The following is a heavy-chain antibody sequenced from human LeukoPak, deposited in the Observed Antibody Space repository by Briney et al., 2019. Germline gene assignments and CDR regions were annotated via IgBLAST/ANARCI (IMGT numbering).Heavy chain of an antibody. V-gene: IGHV3-21*01. CDR2: ISSSSSYI. D-gene: IGHD2-2*01. CDR3: ARGGPLAAAKGTDFDY. Sequence: GGSLRLSCAASGFTFSSYSINWVRQAPGKGLEWVSSISSSSSYIYYADSVKGRFTISRDNAKNSLYLQMNSLRAEDTAVYYCARGGPLAAAKGTDFDYWGQGTLVTVSS. CDR1: GFTFSSYS. J-gene: IGHJ4*02.